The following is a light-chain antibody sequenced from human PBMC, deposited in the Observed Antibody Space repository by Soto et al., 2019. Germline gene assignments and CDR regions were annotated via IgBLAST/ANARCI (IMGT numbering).Light chain of an antibody. J-gene: IGLJ2*01. CDR3: CSYAGNSIKS. CDR2: DVT. V-gene: IGLV2-11*01. Sequence: QSVLTQPRSVSGSPGQSVTISCTGTSRDVGGYDYVSWYQQHTGKAPKLMIYDVTKRPSGVPGRFSGSKSGNTASLTISGLQAEDEADYYCCSYAGNSIKSFGGGTKLTVL. CDR1: SRDVGGYDY.